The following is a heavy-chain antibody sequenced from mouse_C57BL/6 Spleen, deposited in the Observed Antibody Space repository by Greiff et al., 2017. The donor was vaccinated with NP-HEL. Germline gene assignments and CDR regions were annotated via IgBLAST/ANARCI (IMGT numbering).Heavy chain of an antibody. CDR3: ARHGPYYGQRRYYFDY. CDR2: FYPGSGSI. CDR1: GYTFTEYT. V-gene: IGHV1-62-2*01. D-gene: IGHD1-2*01. Sequence: QVQLKQSGAELVKPGASVKLSCKASGYTFTEYTIHWVKQRSGQGLEWIGWFYPGSGSIKYNEKFKDKATLTADKSSSTVYMELSRLTSEDSAVYFCARHGPYYGQRRYYFDYWGQGTTLTVSS. J-gene: IGHJ2*01.